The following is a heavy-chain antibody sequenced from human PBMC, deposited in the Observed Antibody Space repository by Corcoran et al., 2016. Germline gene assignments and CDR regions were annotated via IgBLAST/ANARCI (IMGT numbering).Heavy chain of an antibody. V-gene: IGHV1-69*01. J-gene: IGHJ6*02. CDR2: IIPIFGTA. CDR3: ALAPYCSGGSCYSGYYYGMDV. CDR1: GGTFSSYA. D-gene: IGHD2-15*01. Sequence: QVQLVQSGAEVKKPGSSVKVSCKASGGTFSSYAISWVRQAPGQGLEWMGGIIPIFGTANYAQKFQGRVTITADESTSTAYMELSSLRSEDTAVYYCALAPYCSGGSCYSGYYYGMDVWGQGTTVTVSS.